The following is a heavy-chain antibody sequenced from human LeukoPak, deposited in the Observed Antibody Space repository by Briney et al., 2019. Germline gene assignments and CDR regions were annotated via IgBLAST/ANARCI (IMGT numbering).Heavy chain of an antibody. Sequence: GGSMILSCSASGFTFSDYDMNWVRQAPGKGLEWVSSISYLSSHVYYGDSVKGRFSISRDNAKNSLYLQMNSLGAEDTAIYYCGRAFPPLRTSSAGDLWGQGILVTVSS. D-gene: IGHD3-16*01. J-gene: IGHJ4*02. CDR1: GFTFSDYD. CDR2: ISYLSSHV. V-gene: IGHV3-21*01. CDR3: GRAFPPLRTSSAGDL.